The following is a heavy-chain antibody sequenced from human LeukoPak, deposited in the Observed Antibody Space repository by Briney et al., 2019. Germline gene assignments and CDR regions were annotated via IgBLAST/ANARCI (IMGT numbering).Heavy chain of an antibody. CDR1: GGSFSGYY. V-gene: IGHV4-34*01. Sequence: SETLSLTCAVYGGSFSGYYWSWIRQPPGKGLEWIGEINHSGSTNYNPSLKSRVTISVDTSKNQFSLKLSSVTAADTAVYYCARLRGSGSYYNQRRGNWFDPWGQGTLVTVSS. J-gene: IGHJ5*02. D-gene: IGHD3-10*01. CDR2: INHSGST. CDR3: ARLRGSGSYYNQRRGNWFDP.